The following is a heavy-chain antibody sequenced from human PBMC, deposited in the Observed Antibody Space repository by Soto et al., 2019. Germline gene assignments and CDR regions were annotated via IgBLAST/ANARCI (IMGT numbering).Heavy chain of an antibody. D-gene: IGHD3-22*01. J-gene: IGHJ4*02. CDR1: GYSFTSYG. Sequence: QVQLVQSGAEVKKPGASVKVSCKASGYSFTSYGISWVRQAPGQGPEWMGWISGDNGNTNHPQSLQGRVTMTTDTSRNTAYMELRSLRSDDTAVYYCARHRFNYYDDTVYYYFDYWGQGTLVTVSS. CDR3: ARHRFNYYDDTVYYYFDY. V-gene: IGHV1-18*04. CDR2: ISGDNGNT.